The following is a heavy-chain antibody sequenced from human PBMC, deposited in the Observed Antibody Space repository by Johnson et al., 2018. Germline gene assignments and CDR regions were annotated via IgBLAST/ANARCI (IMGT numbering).Heavy chain of an antibody. V-gene: IGHV3-74*02. D-gene: IGHD4-23*01. CDR2: IISDGSST. Sequence: VQLVESGGGLVQPGGSLRLSCAASGFTFSSYWMHWVRQAPGKGLVWVSRIISDGSSTSYADSVKGLFTISRDNAKNTLYLQMNSLRAEDTAVYYCATANSHAFDMWGQGTMVTVSS. CDR1: GFTFSSYW. CDR3: ATANSHAFDM. J-gene: IGHJ3*02.